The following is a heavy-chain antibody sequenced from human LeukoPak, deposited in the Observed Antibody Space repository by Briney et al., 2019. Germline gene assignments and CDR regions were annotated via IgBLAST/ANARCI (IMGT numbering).Heavy chain of an antibody. Sequence: GGSLRLSCAASGFTVSSNYMSWVRQAPGKGLEWVSVIYSGGSTNYADSVKGRFTISRDNSKNTLYLQMNSLRAQDTAVYYCASGRLGYCTNGVCYDAFDIWGQGTMVTVSS. CDR3: ASGRLGYCTNGVCYDAFDI. CDR1: GFTVSSNY. J-gene: IGHJ3*02. V-gene: IGHV3-53*01. CDR2: IYSGGST. D-gene: IGHD2-8*01.